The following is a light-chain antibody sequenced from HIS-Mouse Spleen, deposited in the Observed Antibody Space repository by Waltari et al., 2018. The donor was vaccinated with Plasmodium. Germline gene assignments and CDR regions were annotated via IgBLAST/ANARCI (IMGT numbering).Light chain of an antibody. CDR1: KIGSKS. CDR3: QVWDSSSDHYV. J-gene: IGLJ1*01. Sequence: SYVLTQPPSVSVAPGQTARITCGGNKIGSKSVHWYKQKPGQAPVLVVYDDSDRPAGIPERFSGSTSGNTATLTISRVEAWDEADYYCQVWDSSSDHYVFGTRTKVTVL. CDR2: DDS. V-gene: IGLV3-21*02.